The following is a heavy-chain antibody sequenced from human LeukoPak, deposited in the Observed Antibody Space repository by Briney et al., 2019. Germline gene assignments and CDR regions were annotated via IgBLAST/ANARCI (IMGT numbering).Heavy chain of an antibody. J-gene: IGHJ4*02. Sequence: PGGSLRLSCAASGFTFSSYAMNWVRQAPGKGLEWVSAISGSGGSTYYADSVKGRFTISRDNSKNTLYLQMNSLRAEDTAVYYCAKVFRSDRTSFDYWGQGTLVTVSS. V-gene: IGHV3-23*01. D-gene: IGHD3-3*01. CDR2: ISGSGGST. CDR1: GFTFSSYA. CDR3: AKVFRSDRTSFDY.